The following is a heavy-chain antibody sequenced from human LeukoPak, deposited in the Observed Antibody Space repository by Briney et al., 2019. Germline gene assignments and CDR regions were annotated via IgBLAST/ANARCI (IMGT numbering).Heavy chain of an antibody. CDR2: IIPIFGTA. V-gene: IGHV1-69*01. CDR1: GGTFSSYA. Sequence: SVKVSCKASGGTFSSYAISWVRQAPGQGLEWMGGIIPIFGTANYAQKFQGRVTITADESRSTAYMELSSLRSEDTAVYYCARGMGYSSGWYFDYWGQGTLVTVSS. D-gene: IGHD6-19*01. CDR3: ARGMGYSSGWYFDY. J-gene: IGHJ4*02.